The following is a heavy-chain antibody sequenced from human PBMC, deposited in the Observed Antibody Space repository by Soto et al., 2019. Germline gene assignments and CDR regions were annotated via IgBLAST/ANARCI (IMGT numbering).Heavy chain of an antibody. D-gene: IGHD2-21*02. CDR3: AMSFVVVTALDY. Sequence: QVQLGQSGAEEKKPGASVKVSCKASGYTFTSYAMNWVRQAPGQRLEWMGWIHAGNGNPKYSQKFQGRVTITRDTAASTAYMELSSLRSEDTAVYYCAMSFVVVTALDYWGQGTLVTVSS. V-gene: IGHV1-3*05. CDR1: GYTFTSYA. J-gene: IGHJ4*02. CDR2: IHAGNGNP.